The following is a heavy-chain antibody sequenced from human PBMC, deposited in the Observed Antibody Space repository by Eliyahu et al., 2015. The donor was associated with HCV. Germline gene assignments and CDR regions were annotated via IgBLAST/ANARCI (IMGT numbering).Heavy chain of an antibody. CDR2: ISSSSSTI. J-gene: IGHJ4*02. V-gene: IGHV3-48*01. Sequence: VXXVSYISSSSSTIYYADSVKCRFTISRDNAKNSLYLQMNSLRAEDTAVYYCARDQKWELLGSKDYWGQGTLVTVSS. CDR3: ARDQKWELLGSKDY. D-gene: IGHD1-26*01.